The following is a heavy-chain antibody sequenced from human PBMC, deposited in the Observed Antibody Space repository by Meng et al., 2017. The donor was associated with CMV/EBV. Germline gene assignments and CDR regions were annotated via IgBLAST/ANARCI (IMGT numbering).Heavy chain of an antibody. CDR1: GFIFGSYW. V-gene: IGHV3-7*01. D-gene: IGHD2-21*01. J-gene: IGHJ4*02. Sequence: GESPMTSRASFGFIFGSYWMSWVRQAPGKGMEWVANIKQDGSEKYYLDSVKGRFTISRDNTKNSLSLQMNSQRAEDTAVYYCARDIVYLDYWGQGTLVTVSS. CDR2: IKQDGSEK. CDR3: ARDIVYLDY.